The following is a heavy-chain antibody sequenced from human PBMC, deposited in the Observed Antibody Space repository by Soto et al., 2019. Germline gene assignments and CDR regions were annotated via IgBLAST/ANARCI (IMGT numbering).Heavy chain of an antibody. CDR3: ASIPRASIFGVVILGY. D-gene: IGHD3-3*01. V-gene: IGHV4-39*01. CDR2: IYYSGSS. Sequence: QLQLQESGPGLVKPSETLSLTCTVSGGSISSSSYYWGWSRQPPGKGREWIGSIYYSGSSYYNPSLKSRVTISVDTSKNQFSLQLSSVTAADTAVYYCASIPRASIFGVVILGYWGQGTLVTVSS. CDR1: GGSISSSSYY. J-gene: IGHJ4*02.